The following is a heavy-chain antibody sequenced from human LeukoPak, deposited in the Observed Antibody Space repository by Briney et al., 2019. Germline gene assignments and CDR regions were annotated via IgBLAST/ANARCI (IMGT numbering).Heavy chain of an antibody. CDR1: GGSISSYY. Sequence: SETLSLTCTVSGGSISSYYWSWIRQPPGKGLEWLGYIYYSGSTNYNPSLKSRVTISVDTSKNQFSLKLSSVTAADTAVYYCARGKSGSYYVFDYWGQGTLVTVSS. CDR3: ARGKSGSYYVFDY. V-gene: IGHV4-59*01. D-gene: IGHD1-26*01. J-gene: IGHJ4*02. CDR2: IYYSGST.